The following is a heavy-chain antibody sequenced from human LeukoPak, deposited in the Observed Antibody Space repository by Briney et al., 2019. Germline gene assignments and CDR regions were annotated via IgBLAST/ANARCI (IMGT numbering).Heavy chain of an antibody. D-gene: IGHD3-9*01. CDR3: ARTYYDILTGYNPYFDY. Sequence: PGGSLRLSCAASGFTFSSYTMNWVRQAPGKGLEWVSSITASSTAIYSADSVKGRFTISRDNAKNFLYLQMNSLRAEDTAVYYCARTYYDILTGYNPYFDYWGQGTLVIVSS. J-gene: IGHJ4*02. V-gene: IGHV3-21*01. CDR1: GFTFSSYT. CDR2: ITASSTAI.